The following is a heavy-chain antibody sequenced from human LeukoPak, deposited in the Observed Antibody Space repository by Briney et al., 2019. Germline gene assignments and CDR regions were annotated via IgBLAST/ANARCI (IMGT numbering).Heavy chain of an antibody. CDR1: GGSISSYY. D-gene: IGHD2-15*01. CDR2: IYSSGST. V-gene: IGHV4-4*07. Sequence: SETLSLTCTVSGGSISSYYWNWIRQPAGKGLEWIGRIYSSGSTNYNPSLKSRVTMSADTSKNQFPRRLNSVTAADTAVYYCASVGGNGFDIWGKGKMVIVSS. CDR3: ASVGGNGFDI. J-gene: IGHJ3*02.